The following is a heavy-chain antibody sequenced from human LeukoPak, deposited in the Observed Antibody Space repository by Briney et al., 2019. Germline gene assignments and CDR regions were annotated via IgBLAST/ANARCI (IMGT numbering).Heavy chain of an antibody. D-gene: IGHD1-1*01. Sequence: GGSLRLSCAASGFTFSSYAMSWVRQAPRKGLEWVSAISGSGGSTYYADSVKGRFTISRDNSENTLYLQMNSLRAEDTAIYYCARVWRGNYYDYWGQGTLVTVSS. J-gene: IGHJ4*02. CDR2: ISGSGGST. V-gene: IGHV3-23*01. CDR1: GFTFSSYA. CDR3: ARVWRGNYYDY.